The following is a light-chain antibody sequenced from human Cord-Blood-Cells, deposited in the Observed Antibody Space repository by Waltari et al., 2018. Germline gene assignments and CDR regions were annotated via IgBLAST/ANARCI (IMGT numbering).Light chain of an antibody. J-gene: IGKJ5*01. V-gene: IGKV1-39*01. Sequence: DIQMTQSPSSLSASVGDRVTITCRASQSISSYLNWYQQKPGKAPKLLIYAASSLQSGVPSRFSGSGSGTDLTLTISSLQPEDFATYYCQQSYSTPLIFGQGTRLEIK. CDR3: QQSYSTPLI. CDR2: AAS. CDR1: QSISSY.